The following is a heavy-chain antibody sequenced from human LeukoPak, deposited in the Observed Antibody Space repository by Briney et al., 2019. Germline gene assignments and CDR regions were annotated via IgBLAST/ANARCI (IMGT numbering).Heavy chain of an antibody. CDR2: ISSSSSTI. Sequence: PGGSLRLSCATSGFTFSSYSMNWVRQAPGKGLEWVSYISSSSSTIYYADSVKGRFTISRDNAKNSLYLQMNSLRAEDTAVYYCARSPHSGGAMYYYYYMDVWGKGTTVTVSS. CDR3: ARSPHSGGAMYYYYYMDV. CDR1: GFTFSSYS. J-gene: IGHJ6*03. D-gene: IGHD1-14*01. V-gene: IGHV3-48*01.